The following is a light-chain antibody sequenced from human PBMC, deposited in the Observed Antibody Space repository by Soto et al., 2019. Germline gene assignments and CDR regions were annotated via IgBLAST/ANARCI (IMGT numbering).Light chain of an antibody. Sequence: SSELTQPPSLSVAPGQTARVTCGGNNIGVKSVHWYQQRPGQAPVLVVYDNNDRPSGIPERFSGSNSGNTATLTISRVEAGDEADYYCQVWDGTTDNLYVFGTGTKLTVL. CDR3: QVWDGTTDNLYV. J-gene: IGLJ1*01. V-gene: IGLV3-21*02. CDR2: DNN. CDR1: NIGVKS.